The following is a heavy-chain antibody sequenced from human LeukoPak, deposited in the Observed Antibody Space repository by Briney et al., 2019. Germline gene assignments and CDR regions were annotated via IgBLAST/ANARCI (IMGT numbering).Heavy chain of an antibody. CDR3: ATPGVTAVGTACFDF. J-gene: IGHJ4*02. CDR1: GGSISGTTYY. Sequence: SETLSLTCTVSGGSISGTTYYWGWFRQPPGKGLEWIASIYTNGRTFYNPSLKSRVSISIDASKNQFSLRLNSMTAADTAVYFCATPGVTAVGTACFDFWGQGILVTVPS. CDR2: IYTNGRT. D-gene: IGHD2-21*02. V-gene: IGHV4-39*01.